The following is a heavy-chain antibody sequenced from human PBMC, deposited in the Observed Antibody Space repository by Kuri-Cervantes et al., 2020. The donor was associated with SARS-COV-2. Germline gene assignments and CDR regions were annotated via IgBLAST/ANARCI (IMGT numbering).Heavy chain of an antibody. CDR3: ARSGVKNWYFDL. Sequence: SQTLSLTCAVYGGSFSGYYWSWIRQPPGKGLEWIGEINHSGSTNYNPSLKSRVTISVDTSKNQFSLQLNSVTPEDTAVYYCARSGVKNWYFDLWGRGTLVTVSS. D-gene: IGHD3-10*01. V-gene: IGHV4-34*01. CDR1: GGSFSGYY. J-gene: IGHJ2*01. CDR2: INHSGST.